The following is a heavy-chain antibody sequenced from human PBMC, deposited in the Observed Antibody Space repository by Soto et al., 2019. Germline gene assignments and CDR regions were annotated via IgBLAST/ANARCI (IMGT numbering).Heavy chain of an antibody. CDR3: ARQKVVTLIDY. D-gene: IGHD2-21*02. V-gene: IGHV4-59*01. CDR2: IYYSGST. CDR1: GGSISSYY. J-gene: IGHJ4*02. Sequence: SETLSLTCAVSGGSISSYYWSWIRQPPGKGLEWIGYIYYSGSTNYNPSLKSRVTISVDTSKSQFSLKLSSVTAADTAVYYCARQKVVTLIDYWGQGTLVTVSS.